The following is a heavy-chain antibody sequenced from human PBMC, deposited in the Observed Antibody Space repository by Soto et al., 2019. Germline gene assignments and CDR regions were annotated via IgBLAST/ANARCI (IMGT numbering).Heavy chain of an antibody. CDR2: VYYTGST. CDR3: ARWNRFGDTSHFDY. Sequence: QVQLQESGPGLVKPSETLSLTCTVSGGSVGTSDYYWSWIRQPPGKGLEWIGYVYYTGSTNYHASLKSRRTMSVDSSKNEVSLRVTYVTAADTAGYFCARWNRFGDTSHFDYWGQGILVTVSA. D-gene: IGHD3-10*01. J-gene: IGHJ4*02. V-gene: IGHV4-61*08. CDR1: GGSVGTSDYY.